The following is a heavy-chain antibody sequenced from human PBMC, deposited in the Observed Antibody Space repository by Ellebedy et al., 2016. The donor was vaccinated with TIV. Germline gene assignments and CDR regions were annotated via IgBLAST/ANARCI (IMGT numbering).Heavy chain of an antibody. Sequence: GGSLRLXCAASGFTFSTYAMSWVRQAPGKGLEWVSAISDSAARTYYADSVKGRFTISRDNSGEMLFLQMNTLRAEDTAVYYCAKAGSGYFEGYFDYWGQGTLVTVSS. CDR3: AKAGSGYFEGYFDY. J-gene: IGHJ4*02. CDR1: GFTFSTYA. V-gene: IGHV3-23*01. D-gene: IGHD3-22*01. CDR2: ISDSAART.